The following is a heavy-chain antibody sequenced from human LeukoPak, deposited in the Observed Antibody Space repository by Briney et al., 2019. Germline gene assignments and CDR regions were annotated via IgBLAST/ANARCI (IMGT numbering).Heavy chain of an antibody. J-gene: IGHJ4*02. V-gene: IGHV3-66*01. Sequence: GGSLRLSCAVSGFTVSSNYMSWVRQAPGKGLEWVSVIYSGGSTYYADSVKGRFTISRDNSKNTLYLQMKSLRAEDTAVYYCARERNLEIAVAGTTFNYWGQGTLVTVSS. D-gene: IGHD6-19*01. CDR2: IYSGGST. CDR1: GFTVSSNY. CDR3: ARERNLEIAVAGTTFNY.